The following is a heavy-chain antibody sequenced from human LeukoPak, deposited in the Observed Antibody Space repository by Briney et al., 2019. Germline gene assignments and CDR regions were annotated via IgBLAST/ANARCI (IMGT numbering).Heavy chain of an antibody. CDR2: ISAYNGNT. D-gene: IGHD6-13*01. J-gene: IGHJ4*02. CDR3: GAKKGVYSSSWYLGY. Sequence: ASVTVSCKASGYSFTIYGNSWVRKAPAQGLEWMGWISAYNGNTNNAQTLQGRVTMTTETSTSTAYSQMVSLRSDADPEDKCGAKKGVYSSSWYLGYWGQGTLVTVSS. CDR1: GYSFTIYG. V-gene: IGHV1-18*01.